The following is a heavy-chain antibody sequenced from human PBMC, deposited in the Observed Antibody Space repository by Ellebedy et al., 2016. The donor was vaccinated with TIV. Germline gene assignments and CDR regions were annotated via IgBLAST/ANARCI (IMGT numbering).Heavy chain of an antibody. CDR1: GASINSGGYY. CDR2: IYYTGST. J-gene: IGHJ4*02. D-gene: IGHD1-1*01. Sequence: LRLSCTVSGASINSGGYYWTWIRQHPVKGLEWIGYIYYTGSTYSNPSLKSRLTISRDPSKSQFYLQLTSVTDADTAVYYCARVLRGGRSGDYFDYWGQGTLVTVSS. V-gene: IGHV4-31*03. CDR3: ARVLRGGRSGDYFDY.